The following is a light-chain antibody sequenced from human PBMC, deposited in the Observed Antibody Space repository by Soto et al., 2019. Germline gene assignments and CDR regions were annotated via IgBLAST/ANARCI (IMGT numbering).Light chain of an antibody. CDR1: SSDVGGYNY. CDR3: SSYTSSSTLLYV. V-gene: IGLV2-14*01. CDR2: EVS. J-gene: IGLJ1*01. Sequence: QSVLTQPASVYGAPGQSITISCTGTSSDVGGYNYVSWYQQHPGKAPKLMIYEVSNRPSGVSNRFSGSTSGNTASLTISGLQAEDEADYYCSSYTSSSTLLYVFGTGTKVTVL.